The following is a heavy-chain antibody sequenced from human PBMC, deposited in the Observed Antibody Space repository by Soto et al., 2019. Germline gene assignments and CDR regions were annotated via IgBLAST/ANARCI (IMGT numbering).Heavy chain of an antibody. Sequence: ASVKVSCKASGYTFTGNYMHWVRQAPGEGLEGTGWIHCHRGSTNYAQQKQHCATMTNNTKISTAYMELSRLSSDDTAVYYGAREGWGHHRGFDYWGQGTMVTVSS. CDR2: IHCHRGST. D-gene: IGHD3-16*01. CDR1: GYTFTGNY. V-gene: IGHV1-2*04. J-gene: IGHJ4*02. CDR3: AREGWGHHRGFDY.